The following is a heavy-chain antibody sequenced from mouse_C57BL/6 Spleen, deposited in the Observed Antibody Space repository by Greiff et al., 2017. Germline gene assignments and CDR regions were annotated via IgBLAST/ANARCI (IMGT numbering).Heavy chain of an antibody. D-gene: IGHD3-2*02. CDR2: IYPGDGDT. Sequence: VKLVESGAELVKPGASVKISCKASGYAFSSYWMNWVKQRPGKGLEWIGQIYPGDGDTNYNGKFKGKATLTADKSSSTAYMQLSSLTAEDSAVYFCARRTAQATDYWGQGTTLTVSS. V-gene: IGHV1-80*01. CDR3: ARRTAQATDY. J-gene: IGHJ2*01. CDR1: GYAFSSYW.